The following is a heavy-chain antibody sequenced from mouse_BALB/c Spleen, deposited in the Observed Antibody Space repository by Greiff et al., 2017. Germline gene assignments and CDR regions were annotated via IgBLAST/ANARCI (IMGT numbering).Heavy chain of an antibody. CDR1: GYSFTGYY. D-gene: IGHD1-1*01. J-gene: IGHJ1*01. CDR3: ARDNYGSSPHWYFDV. Sequence: DVQLQESGPELVKPGASVKISCKASGYSFTGYYMHWVKQSHVKSLEWIGRINPYNGATSYNQNFKDKASLTVDKSSSTAYMELHSLTSEDSAVYYCARDNYGSSPHWYFDVWGAGTTVTVSS. V-gene: IGHV1-31*01. CDR2: INPYNGAT.